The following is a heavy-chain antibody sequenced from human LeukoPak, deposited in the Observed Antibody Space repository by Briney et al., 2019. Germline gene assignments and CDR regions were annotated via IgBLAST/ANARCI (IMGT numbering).Heavy chain of an antibody. CDR2: IYYSGST. Sequence: PSETLSLTCTVSGGSISSYYCSWIRQPPGKGLEWIGYIYYSGSTNYNPSLKSRVTISVDTSKNQFSLKLSSVTAADTAVYYCARGGYSYKFDYWGQGTLVTVSS. V-gene: IGHV4-59*01. CDR3: ARGGYSYKFDY. D-gene: IGHD5-18*01. J-gene: IGHJ4*02. CDR1: GGSISSYY.